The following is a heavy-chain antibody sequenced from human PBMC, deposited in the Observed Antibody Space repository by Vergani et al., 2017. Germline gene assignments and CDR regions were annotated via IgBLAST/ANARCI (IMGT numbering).Heavy chain of an antibody. J-gene: IGHJ4*02. CDR3: AKKGFCVTSSCYTTPMDTLQY. CDR1: GFSFSDYA. CDR2: ISGSGSTT. Sequence: EVQLLESGGGLVQPGGSLRLSCAASGFSFSDYAMSWDRQAPGKGLEWVAAISGSGSTTYYADSVKGRFTVSRDNSKNTLFLQMNSLRAEDTAVYYCAKKGFCVTSSCYTTPMDTLQYWGQGALVTVSS. D-gene: IGHD2-2*01. V-gene: IGHV3-23*01.